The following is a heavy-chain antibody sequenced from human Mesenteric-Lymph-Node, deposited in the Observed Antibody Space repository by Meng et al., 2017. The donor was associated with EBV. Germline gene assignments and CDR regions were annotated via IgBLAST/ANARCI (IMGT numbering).Heavy chain of an antibody. CDR1: GGSVISNKW. CDR3: AREIYCTSASCPFDY. Sequence: HVQLQESGPGLVNPSETLSLTCAVSGGSVISNKWWSWVRQPPGKGLEWIGEIYHTGTTIYNPSLKSRVTMSIDKSKDQLSLKLSSVTAADTAVYYCAREIYCTSASCPFDYWGQGTLVTVSS. V-gene: IGHV4-4*02. J-gene: IGHJ4*02. D-gene: IGHD2-2*01. CDR2: IYHTGTT.